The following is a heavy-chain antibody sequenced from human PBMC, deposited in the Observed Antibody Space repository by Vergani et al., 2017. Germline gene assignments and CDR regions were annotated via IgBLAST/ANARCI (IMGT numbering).Heavy chain of an antibody. CDR2: MNPNSGNT. D-gene: IGHD6-13*01. Sequence: QVQLVQSGAEVKKPGASVKVSCKASGYTFTSYDINWVRQATGQGLEWMGWMNPNSGNTGYAQKFQGRVTMTRNTSISTAYMELSSLRSEDTAGYYCARGYSSSIENYYYYYYMDVWGKGTTVTVSS. CDR3: ARGYSSSIENYYYYYYMDV. V-gene: IGHV1-8*01. CDR1: GYTFTSYD. J-gene: IGHJ6*03.